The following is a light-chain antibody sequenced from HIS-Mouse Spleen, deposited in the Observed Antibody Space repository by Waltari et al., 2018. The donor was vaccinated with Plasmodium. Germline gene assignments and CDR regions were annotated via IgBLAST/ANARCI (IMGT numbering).Light chain of an antibody. J-gene: IGKJ5*01. CDR1: QSISMY. CDR3: LQHNSYPIT. V-gene: IGKV1-39*01. Sequence: DIQLTQPPSSLSASGGTSVTITSRASQSISMYLNWYQQKPGNAPKLLIYAASSLQSGVPSRFSGSGSGTDFTLTISSLQPEDFATYYGLQHNSYPITFGQGTRLEIK. CDR2: AAS.